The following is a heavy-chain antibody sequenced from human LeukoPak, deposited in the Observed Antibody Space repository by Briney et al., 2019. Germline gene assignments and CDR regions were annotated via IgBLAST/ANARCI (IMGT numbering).Heavy chain of an antibody. D-gene: IGHD6-6*01. V-gene: IGHV4-34*01. CDR3: AKRPRQLTKGYFDY. J-gene: IGHJ4*02. CDR1: GGSFSGYY. Sequence: PSETLSLTCAVYGGSFSGYYWSWIRQPPGKGLEWIGEINHSGSTNYNPSLKSRVTISVDTYKNQFSLKLSSVTAADTAVYYCAKRPRQLTKGYFDYWGQGTLVTVSS. CDR2: INHSGST.